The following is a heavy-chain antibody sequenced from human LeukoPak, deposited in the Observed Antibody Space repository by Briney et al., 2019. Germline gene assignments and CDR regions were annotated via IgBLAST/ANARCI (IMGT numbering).Heavy chain of an antibody. CDR2: IYHTGTT. Sequence: SETLSLTCSVSGGSISSIVHFWDWIRQPPGKGLEWVGPIYHTGTTFYNPSLKSRVTISVDTSKNLFSLRLTSVTAPDTAVYFCARRLQTETRFDHWGQGTLVTVSS. J-gene: IGHJ4*02. V-gene: IGHV4-39*01. D-gene: IGHD1-1*01. CDR3: ARRLQTETRFDH. CDR1: GGSISSIVHF.